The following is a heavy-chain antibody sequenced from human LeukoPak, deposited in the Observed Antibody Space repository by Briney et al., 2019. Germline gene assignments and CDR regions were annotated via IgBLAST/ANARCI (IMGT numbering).Heavy chain of an antibody. CDR3: ARGGRLPTLFDY. CDR1: GGSISSGGYY. D-gene: IGHD3-16*01. CDR2: IYYSGST. Sequence: SETLSLTCTVSGGSISSGGYYWSWVRQPPGKGLEWIGYIYYSGSTNYNPSLKSRVTISVDTSKNQFSLKLSSVTAADTAVYYCARGGRLPTLFDYWGQGTLVTVSS. J-gene: IGHJ4*02. V-gene: IGHV4-61*08.